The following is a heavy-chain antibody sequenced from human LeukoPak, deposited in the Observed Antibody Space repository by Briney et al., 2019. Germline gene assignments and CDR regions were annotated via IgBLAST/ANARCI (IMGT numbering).Heavy chain of an antibody. CDR2: INHSGST. V-gene: IGHV4-34*01. D-gene: IGHD3-9*01. CDR3: AALSPGYLNY. Sequence: PSETLSLTCAVYGGSFSGYYWSWIRQPPGKGLEWIGEINHSGSTNYNPSLKSRATISVDTSKNQFSLKLSSVTAADTAVYYCAALSPGYLNYWGQGTLVTVSS. CDR1: GGSFSGYY. J-gene: IGHJ4*02.